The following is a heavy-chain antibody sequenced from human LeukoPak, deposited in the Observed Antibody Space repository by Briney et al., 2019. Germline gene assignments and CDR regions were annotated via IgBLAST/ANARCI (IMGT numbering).Heavy chain of an antibody. J-gene: IGHJ3*02. Sequence: GESLKISCKGSGYSFTSYWITWVRRVPGKGLQWMGKIDPSDSYTNYSPSFQGHVTFSADKSISKAYLQWSSLKASDTAMYYCAIHLVGGWDAFDIWGQGTMVTVSS. V-gene: IGHV5-10-1*01. CDR3: AIHLVGGWDAFDI. CDR2: IDPSDSYT. D-gene: IGHD6-19*01. CDR1: GYSFTSYW.